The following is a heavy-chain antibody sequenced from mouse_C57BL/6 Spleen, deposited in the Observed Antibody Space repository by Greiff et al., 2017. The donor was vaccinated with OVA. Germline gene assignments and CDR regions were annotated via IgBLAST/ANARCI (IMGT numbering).Heavy chain of an antibody. J-gene: IGHJ4*01. CDR3: ARSPFYYYGSSWDYYALDY. D-gene: IGHD1-1*01. CDR1: GYTFTSYW. Sequence: QVQLQQSGAELVKPGASVKLSCKASGYTFTSYWMHWVKQRPGRGLEWIGRIDPNSGGTKYNEKFKSKATLTVDKPSSTAYMQLSSLTSEDSAVYYCARSPFYYYGSSWDYYALDYWGQGTSVTVSS. CDR2: IDPNSGGT. V-gene: IGHV1-72*01.